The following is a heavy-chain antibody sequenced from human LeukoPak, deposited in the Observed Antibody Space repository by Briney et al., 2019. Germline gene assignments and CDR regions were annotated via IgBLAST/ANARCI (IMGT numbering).Heavy chain of an antibody. J-gene: IGHJ5*02. V-gene: IGHV4-38-2*01. CDR2: IYHSGST. CDR1: DYSISIAYY. CDR3: ARSSFGDRRDWFDP. D-gene: IGHD3-10*01. Sequence: SETLSLICAVSDYSISIAYYWGWIRQPPGKGLEWIGSIYHSGSTYYNPSLKSRVTISVDTSKNQFSLKLSSVTAADTAIYYCARSSFGDRRDWFDPWGQGTLVTVSS.